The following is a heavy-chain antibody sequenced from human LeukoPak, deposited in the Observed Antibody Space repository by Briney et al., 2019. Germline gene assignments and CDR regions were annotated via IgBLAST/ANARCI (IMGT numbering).Heavy chain of an antibody. D-gene: IGHD6-19*01. Sequence: SETLSLTCAVYGGSFSGYYWSWIRQPPGKGLEWIGGINHSGSTNYNPSLKSRVTISVDTSKNQFSLKLSSVTAADTAVYYCARGRRSGWYYFDYWGQGTLVTVSS. V-gene: IGHV4-34*01. CDR2: INHSGST. CDR3: ARGRRSGWYYFDY. CDR1: GGSFSGYY. J-gene: IGHJ4*02.